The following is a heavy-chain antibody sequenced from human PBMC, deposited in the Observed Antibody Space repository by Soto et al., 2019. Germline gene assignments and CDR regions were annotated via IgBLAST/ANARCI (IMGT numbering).Heavy chain of an antibody. D-gene: IGHD3-10*01. CDR1: GFVFSNYS. J-gene: IGHJ4*02. Sequence: GGSLRLSCVVSGFVFSNYSMSWARQAPGKGLEWVSSISNSGSHTYYADSVKGRFTISRDNAKNSVYLQMNSLRAEDTAVYYCTTLLLGVSSKNYGRDHWGQGTVVTVSS. CDR3: TTLLLGVSSKNYGRDH. V-gene: IGHV3-21*01. CDR2: ISNSGSHT.